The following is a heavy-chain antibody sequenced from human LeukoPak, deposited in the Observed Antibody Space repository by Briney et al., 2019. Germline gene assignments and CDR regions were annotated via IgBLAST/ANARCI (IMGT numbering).Heavy chain of an antibody. Sequence: SDTLSLPCTASGGSISSSSYYWGWIRQPPGKGLEWIGSIYYSGSTYYNPSLKSRVTISVDTSKNQFSLKLSSVTAADTAVYYCARHRPTDYGGFDYWGQGTLVTVSS. CDR1: GGSISSSSYY. V-gene: IGHV4-39*01. J-gene: IGHJ4*02. CDR2: IYYSGST. CDR3: ARHRPTDYGGFDY. D-gene: IGHD4-17*01.